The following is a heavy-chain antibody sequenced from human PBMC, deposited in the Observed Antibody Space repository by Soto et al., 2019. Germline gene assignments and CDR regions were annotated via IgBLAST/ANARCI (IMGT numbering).Heavy chain of an antibody. CDR2: IRSKANSYAT. V-gene: IGHV3-73*02. D-gene: IGHD1-1*01. J-gene: IGHJ6*02. CDR3: PNVLEMDV. CDR1: GFTFSGSA. Sequence: EVQLVESGGGLVQPGGSLKLSCAASGFTFSGSAMHWVRQASGKGLEWVGRIRSKANSYATAYAASVNGRFTISRDDSKNTAYLQMNSLKNEDTAVYYCPNVLEMDVWGQGTTVPVSS.